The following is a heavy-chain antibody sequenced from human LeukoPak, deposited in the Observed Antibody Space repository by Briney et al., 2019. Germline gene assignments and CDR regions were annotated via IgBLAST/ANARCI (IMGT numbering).Heavy chain of an antibody. CDR1: GGTFSSYA. J-gene: IGHJ4*02. CDR3: ASVGLKARPFDY. V-gene: IGHV1-69*13. Sequence: VKVSCKASGGTFSSYAISWVRQAPGQGLEWMGGIIPIFGTANYAQKFQGRVTITADESTSTAYMELSSLRSEDTAVYYCASVGLKARPFDYWGQGTLVTVSS. D-gene: IGHD1-26*01. CDR2: IIPIFGTA.